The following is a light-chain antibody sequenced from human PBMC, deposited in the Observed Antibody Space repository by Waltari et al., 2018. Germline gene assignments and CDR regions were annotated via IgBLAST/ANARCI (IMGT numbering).Light chain of an antibody. CDR2: AAS. Sequence: DIQMTQSPSSLSASVGDRVTITCRAIQDIRCSLVWYQQKPGKAPKLLLFAASRLESGVPSRFSGSGSGTEYTLTISSLQPEDFATYYCQQYYNTPPWTFGQGTKVEIK. CDR1: QDIRCS. V-gene: IGKV1-NL1*01. CDR3: QQYYNTPPWT. J-gene: IGKJ1*01.